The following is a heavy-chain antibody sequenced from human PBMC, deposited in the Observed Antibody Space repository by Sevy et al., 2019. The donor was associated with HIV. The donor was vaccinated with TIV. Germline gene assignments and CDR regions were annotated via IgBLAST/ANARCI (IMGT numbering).Heavy chain of an antibody. V-gene: IGHV4-61*02. D-gene: IGHD6-19*01. CDR1: GGSISSGSYY. J-gene: IGHJ4*02. CDR2: IYTSGST. Sequence: SETLSLTCTVSGGSISSGSYYWSWIRQPAGKGLEWIGRIYTSGSTNYNPSLKSRVTISVETSKNQFSLKLSSVTAADTAVYYCAREWPGAVAALHFDYWGQGTLVTVSS. CDR3: AREWPGAVAALHFDY.